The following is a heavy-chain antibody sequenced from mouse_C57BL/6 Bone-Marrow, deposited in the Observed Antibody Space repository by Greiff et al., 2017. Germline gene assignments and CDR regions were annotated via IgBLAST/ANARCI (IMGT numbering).Heavy chain of an antibody. CDR2: INPSSGYT. J-gene: IGHJ4*01. V-gene: IGHV1-4*01. D-gene: IGHD2-3*01. Sequence: QVQLKQSGAELARPGASVKMSCKASGYTFTSYTVHWVKQRPGQGLEWIGYINPSSGYTKYNQKFKDKATLTADKSSSTAYMQLSSLTSEDSAVYYCARLGDGYYRYAMDYWGQGTSVTVSS. CDR1: GYTFTSYT. CDR3: ARLGDGYYRYAMDY.